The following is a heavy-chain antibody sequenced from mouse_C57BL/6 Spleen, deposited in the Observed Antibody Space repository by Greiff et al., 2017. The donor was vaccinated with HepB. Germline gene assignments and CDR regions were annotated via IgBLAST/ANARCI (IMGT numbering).Heavy chain of an antibody. D-gene: IGHD1-1*01. CDR1: GYAFSSYW. CDR2: IYPGDGDT. Sequence: VMLVESGAELVKPGASVKISCKASGYAFSSYWMNWVKQRPGKGLEWIGQIYPGDGDTNYNGKFKGKATLTADKSSSTAYMQLSSLTSEDSAVYFCARRTYYYGSSYDYAMDYWGQGTSVTVSS. CDR3: ARRTYYYGSSYDYAMDY. V-gene: IGHV1-80*01. J-gene: IGHJ4*01.